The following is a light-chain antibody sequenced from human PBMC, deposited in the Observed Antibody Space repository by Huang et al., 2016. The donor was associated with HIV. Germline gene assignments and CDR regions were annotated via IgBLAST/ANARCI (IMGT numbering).Light chain of an antibody. Sequence: DIQMTQSPSSLSASIGDRVTITCRASQSISRYLNGYQQKPVKAPNLLIYGASNLRSGVPSMFSGSGSGTDFTLTISSLQPEDFASYYCQQSHSTSAWTFGPGTKVDIK. CDR2: GAS. CDR1: QSISRY. CDR3: QQSHSTSAWT. J-gene: IGKJ1*01. V-gene: IGKV1-39*01.